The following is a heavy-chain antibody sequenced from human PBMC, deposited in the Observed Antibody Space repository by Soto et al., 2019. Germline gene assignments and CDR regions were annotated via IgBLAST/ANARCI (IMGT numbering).Heavy chain of an antibody. J-gene: IGHJ4*02. CDR3: ARQDATMGYYAFWSGFPVAH. CDR1: GGSISSSSYY. CDR2: IYYAGDT. D-gene: IGHD3-3*01. V-gene: IGHV4-39*01. Sequence: SETLSLTCTVSGGSISSSSYYWGWIRQSPGKGLEWIGSIYYAGDTQYNPSLKSRVTLSVDRSNNQFYLKVTSVTAADTAVYYCARQDATMGYYAFWSGFPVAHWGQGTLVTVSS.